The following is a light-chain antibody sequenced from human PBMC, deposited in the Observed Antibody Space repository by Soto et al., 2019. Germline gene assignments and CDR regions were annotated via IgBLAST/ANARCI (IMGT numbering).Light chain of an antibody. J-gene: IGKJ4*01. CDR1: QSVLYSSNNKNY. V-gene: IGKV4-1*01. CDR3: QQYYSTPLT. CDR2: WAS. Sequence: DIVMTQSPDSLAVSLGERATINCKSSQSVLYSSNNKNYLAWYQQKPGQPPKLLIYWASTRESGVPDRFSGSGSGTEFTLTSSSLQAEDGAVYYCQQYYSTPLTFGGGTKVEIK.